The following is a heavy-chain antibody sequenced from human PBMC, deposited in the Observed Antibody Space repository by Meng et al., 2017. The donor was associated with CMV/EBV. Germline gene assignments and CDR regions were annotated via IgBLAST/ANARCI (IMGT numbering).Heavy chain of an antibody. J-gene: IGHJ1*01. V-gene: IGHV3-21*01. D-gene: IGHD5-12*01. CDR3: AREISGYEGYFQH. Sequence: GGPLRLSCAASGFTFSSYSMNWVRQAPGKGLEWVSSISIGSTSIYYADSLKGRFTISRDNAKNSLYLQMNSLRTEDTAVYYCAREISGYEGYFQHWGQGTLVTVSS. CDR2: ISIGSTSI. CDR1: GFTFSSYS.